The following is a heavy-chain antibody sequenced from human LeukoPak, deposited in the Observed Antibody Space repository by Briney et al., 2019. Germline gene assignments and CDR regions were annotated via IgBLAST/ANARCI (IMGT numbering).Heavy chain of an antibody. V-gene: IGHV4-59*01. CDR1: GDSISSYY. D-gene: IGHD6-19*01. J-gene: IGHJ4*02. CDR3: ARSYSSGPFDL. Sequence: SETLSLTCTVSGDSISSYYWNWIRQPLGKGLEWIGYIYYSGSTKYNASLKSRVTISLDTSNNQFSLKLRSMTAADTAVYYCARSYSSGPFDLWGQGTLVSASS. CDR2: IYYSGST.